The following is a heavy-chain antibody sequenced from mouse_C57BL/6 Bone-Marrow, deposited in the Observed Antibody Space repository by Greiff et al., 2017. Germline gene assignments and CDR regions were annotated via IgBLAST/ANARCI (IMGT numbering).Heavy chain of an antibody. V-gene: IGHV1-55*01. Sequence: QVQLQQSGAELVKPGASVKMSCKASGYTFTSYWITWVKQRPGQGLEWIGDIYPGSGSTNYNEKFKSKATLTVDTSSSTAYMQLSSLTSEASAVYDCARSYSGSSDAMDYWGQGTSVTVSS. D-gene: IGHD1-1*01. CDR3: ARSYSGSSDAMDY. CDR2: IYPGSGST. CDR1: GYTFTSYW. J-gene: IGHJ4*01.